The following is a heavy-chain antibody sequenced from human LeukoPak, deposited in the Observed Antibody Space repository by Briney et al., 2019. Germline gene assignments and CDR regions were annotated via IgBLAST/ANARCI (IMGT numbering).Heavy chain of an antibody. CDR2: IRGDGGRT. V-gene: IGHV3-43*02. J-gene: IGHJ3*02. Sequence: GRSLRLSCAASGFTFVDYAMDSVRQAPGKGVDWVSLIRGDGGRTYYAHSVKGRFTIYRDNSKNSLYLQMNTLRTEDTALYYCAKDRNGSYDIWGQGTMVTVSS. CDR1: GFTFVDYA. D-gene: IGHD1-26*01. CDR3: AKDRNGSYDI.